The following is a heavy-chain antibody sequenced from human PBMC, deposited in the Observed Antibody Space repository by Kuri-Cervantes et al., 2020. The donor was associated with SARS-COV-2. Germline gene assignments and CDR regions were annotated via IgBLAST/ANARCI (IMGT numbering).Heavy chain of an antibody. CDR3: ARGLRDGDYLYYYYGMDV. CDR1: GFRFTNYA. D-gene: IGHD4-17*01. V-gene: IGHV3-30*07. CDR2: MSHDGSNQ. J-gene: IGHJ6*02. Sequence: GESLKISCAASGFRFTNYAIHWVRQGPGKGLEWVAVMSHDGSNQYYADSVKGRFTISRDNAKNSLYLQMNSLRAEDTAVYYCARGLRDGDYLYYYYGMDVWGQGTTVTVSS.